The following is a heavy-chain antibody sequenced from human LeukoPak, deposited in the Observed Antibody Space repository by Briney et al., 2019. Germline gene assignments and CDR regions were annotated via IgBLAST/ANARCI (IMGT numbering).Heavy chain of an antibody. V-gene: IGHV3-23*01. CDR3: AKVDTDYGDYRPFDY. Sequence: GGSLRLSCAASGFTFSSYAMSWVRQAPGKGLEWVSAISGSGGSTYYADSAKGRFTISRDNSKNTLYLQMNSLRAEDTAVYYCAKVDTDYGDYRPFDYWGQGTLVTVSS. J-gene: IGHJ4*02. CDR2: ISGSGGST. CDR1: GFTFSSYA. D-gene: IGHD4-17*01.